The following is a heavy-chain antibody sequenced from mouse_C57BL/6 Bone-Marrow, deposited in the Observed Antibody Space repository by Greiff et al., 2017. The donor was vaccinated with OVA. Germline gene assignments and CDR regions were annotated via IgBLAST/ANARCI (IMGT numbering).Heavy chain of an antibody. J-gene: IGHJ3*01. D-gene: IGHD2-4*01. CDR3: TTIYYDYDRFAY. CDR1: GFNIKDDY. Sequence: EVKVVESGAELVRPGASVKLSCTASGFNIKDDYMHWVKQRPEQGLEWIGWIDPENGDTEYASKFQGKATITADTSSNTAYLQLSSLTSEDTAVYYCTTIYYDYDRFAYWGQGTLVTVSA. CDR2: IDPENGDT. V-gene: IGHV14-4*01.